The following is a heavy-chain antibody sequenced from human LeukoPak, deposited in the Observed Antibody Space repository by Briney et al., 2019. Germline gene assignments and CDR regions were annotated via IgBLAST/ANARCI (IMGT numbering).Heavy chain of an antibody. J-gene: IGHJ4*02. V-gene: IGHV1-18*01. D-gene: IGHD3-9*01. Sequence: ASVKVSCKASGYTFTSYGISWVRQAPGQGLEWMGWISAYNGNTNYAQKLEGRVTMTTDTSTSTAYMELRSLISDDTAVYYCARAFLNYDILTGYYPTHYFDHWGQGTLVTVSS. CDR2: ISAYNGNT. CDR1: GYTFTSYG. CDR3: ARAFLNYDILTGYYPTHYFDH.